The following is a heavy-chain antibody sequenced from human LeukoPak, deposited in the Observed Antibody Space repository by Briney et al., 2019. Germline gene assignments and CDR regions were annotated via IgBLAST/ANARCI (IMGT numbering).Heavy chain of an antibody. CDR1: GFTFSSYG. D-gene: IGHD6-19*01. CDR2: ISNDGSNK. CDR3: AKDIFEYSSGWYFDY. Sequence: PGGSLRLSCAASGFTFSSYGMHWVRQAPGKGLEWVAVISNDGSNKYYADSVKGRFTISRDNSKNTLYLQMNSLRAEDTAVYYCAKDIFEYSSGWYFDYWGQGTLVTVSS. J-gene: IGHJ4*02. V-gene: IGHV3-30*18.